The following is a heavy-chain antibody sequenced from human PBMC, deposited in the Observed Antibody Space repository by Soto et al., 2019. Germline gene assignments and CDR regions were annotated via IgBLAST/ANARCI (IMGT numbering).Heavy chain of an antibody. Sequence: QVQLQESGPGLVKPSQTLSLTCTVSGGSISSGGYFWSWIRQHPGKGLEWIGYIHYSGNTYYNPSLKSRVTISMDTSKKHFSLKLSSGTAADTAVYYCATSTVTKEPDAFDIWGQGTMVTVSA. CDR2: IHYSGNT. CDR3: ATSTVTKEPDAFDI. CDR1: GGSISSGGYF. D-gene: IGHD4-17*01. V-gene: IGHV4-31*03. J-gene: IGHJ3*02.